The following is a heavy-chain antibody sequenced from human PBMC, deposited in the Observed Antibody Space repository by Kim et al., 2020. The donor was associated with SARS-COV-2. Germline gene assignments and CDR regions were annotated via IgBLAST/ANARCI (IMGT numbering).Heavy chain of an antibody. CDR3: ARTPTMVPHAFDI. Sequence: YAQKFQGRVTITADKSTSTAYMELSSLRSEDTAVYYCARTPTMVPHAFDIWGQGTMVTVSS. J-gene: IGHJ3*02. V-gene: IGHV1-69*02. D-gene: IGHD3-10*01.